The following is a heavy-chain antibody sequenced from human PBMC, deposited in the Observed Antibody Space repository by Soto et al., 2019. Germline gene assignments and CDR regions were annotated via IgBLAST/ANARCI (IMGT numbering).Heavy chain of an antibody. Sequence: QVQLVQSGAEVKKPGSSVKVSCKASGGSISSFAISWVRQAPGQGLDWMGGIIPIFDSANYAQKFQGRVTITADASTSTVYMELSSLRSEDTAVYYCARDDGSGWFGEAAWGQGTLVTVSS. CDR1: GGSISSFA. V-gene: IGHV1-69*12. CDR2: IIPIFDSA. CDR3: ARDDGSGWFGEAA. J-gene: IGHJ5*02. D-gene: IGHD6-19*01.